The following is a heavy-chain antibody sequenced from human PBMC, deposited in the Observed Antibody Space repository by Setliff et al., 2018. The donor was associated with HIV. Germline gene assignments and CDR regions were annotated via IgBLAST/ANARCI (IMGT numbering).Heavy chain of an antibody. Sequence: PGESLKISCKGSGYSFTSYWIGWVRQTPGKGLEWMGIIYPGDSDTRYSPSCHGEVTISADKSISTAYLQWSSLKASDTAMYYCARLYGSGSYVNYYGMDVWGQGTTVTVSS. CDR1: GYSFTSYW. CDR3: ARLYGSGSYVNYYGMDV. J-gene: IGHJ6*02. D-gene: IGHD3-10*01. CDR2: IYPGDSDT. V-gene: IGHV5-51*01.